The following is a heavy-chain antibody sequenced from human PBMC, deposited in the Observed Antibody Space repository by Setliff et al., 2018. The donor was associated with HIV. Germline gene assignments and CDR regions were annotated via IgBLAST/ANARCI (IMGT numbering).Heavy chain of an antibody. V-gene: IGHV3-72*01. CDR2: IRNEANRYTT. CDR1: GFTFSDHY. J-gene: IGHJ5*02. Sequence: GGSLRLSCAASGFTFSDHYMDWVRQAPGKGLEWVGRIRNEANRYTTDYAASVEGRFTISRDDLKNSIYLQMNSLKTEDTAVYYCFTAASGFIRASWGRGALVTVSS. CDR3: FTAASGFIRAS. D-gene: IGHD6-25*01.